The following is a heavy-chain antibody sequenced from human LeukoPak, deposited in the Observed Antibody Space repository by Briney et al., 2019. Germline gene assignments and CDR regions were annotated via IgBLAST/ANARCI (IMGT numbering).Heavy chain of an antibody. CDR3: ARGDDILTGYYL. CDR1: GGSFSGYY. CDR2: INHSGST. V-gene: IGHV4-34*01. J-gene: IGHJ5*02. D-gene: IGHD3-9*01. Sequence: SETLSLTCAVYGGSFSGYYWSWIRQPPGKGLEWIGEINHSGSTNYNPSLKSRVTISVDTSKNQFSLKLSSVTAADTAVYYCARGDDILTGYYLWGQGTLVTVSS.